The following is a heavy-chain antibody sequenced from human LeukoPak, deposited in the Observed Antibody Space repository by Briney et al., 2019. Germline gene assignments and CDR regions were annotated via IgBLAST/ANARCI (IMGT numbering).Heavy chain of an antibody. V-gene: IGHV3-23*01. CDR2: ISGSGGTT. D-gene: IGHD5-12*01. CDR3: AKERTLYSDYDSGGSGWPTPSY. CDR1: GFTFSSYG. Sequence: GGSLRLSCAASGFTFSSYGMSWVRQAPGKGLEWVSAISGSGGTTYYADSVKGRFAISRDNSKNTLYLQMSSLRAEDTAVYYCAKERTLYSDYDSGGSGWPTPSYWGQGTLVTVSS. J-gene: IGHJ4*02.